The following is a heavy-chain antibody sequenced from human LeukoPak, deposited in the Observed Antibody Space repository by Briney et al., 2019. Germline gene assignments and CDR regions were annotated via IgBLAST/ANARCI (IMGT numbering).Heavy chain of an antibody. D-gene: IGHD3-22*01. CDR2: INHSGST. CDR1: GGSFSGYY. J-gene: IGHJ6*02. V-gene: IGHV4-34*01. Sequence: PSETLSLTCAVYGGSFSGYYWSWIRQPPGKGLEWIGEINHSGSTNYNPSLKSRVTISVDTSKNQFSLKLSSVTAADTAVYYCARGLDYCDSSGYRSEGNGMDVWGQGTTVTVSS. CDR3: ARGLDYCDSSGYRSEGNGMDV.